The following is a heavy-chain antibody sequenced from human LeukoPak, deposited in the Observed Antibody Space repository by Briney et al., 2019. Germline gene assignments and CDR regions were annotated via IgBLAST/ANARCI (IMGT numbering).Heavy chain of an antibody. CDR2: ITSSSSYI. CDR1: GFTFSSYW. J-gene: IGHJ6*03. CDR3: ARDPYSGSYGDYYYYMDV. V-gene: IGHV3-21*01. Sequence: GGSLRLSCAASGFTFSSYWMHWVRQAPGKGLEWLSSITSSSSYIYYADSVKGRFTISRDNAKNSLYLQMNSLRDEDTAVYYCARDPYSGSYGDYYYYMDVWGKGTTVTISS. D-gene: IGHD1-26*01.